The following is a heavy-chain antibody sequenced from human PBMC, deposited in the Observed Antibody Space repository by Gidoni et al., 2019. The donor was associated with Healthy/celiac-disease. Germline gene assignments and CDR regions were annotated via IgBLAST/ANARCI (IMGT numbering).Heavy chain of an antibody. D-gene: IGHD3-3*01. CDR1: GGPISSGSYS. CDR3: ARDAASYDFWSGYYTGGAFDI. CDR2: IYTRGST. J-gene: IGHJ3*02. Sequence: HVQLQESGPGLVKPSQTLSLTCTVPGGPISSGSYSWSWLRQPAGTVLKWIGRIYTRGSTNYNPSLKSRVTISVDTSKNQCSLKLSSVTAADTSVYYCARDAASYDFWSGYYTGGAFDIWGQGTMVTVSS. V-gene: IGHV4-61*02.